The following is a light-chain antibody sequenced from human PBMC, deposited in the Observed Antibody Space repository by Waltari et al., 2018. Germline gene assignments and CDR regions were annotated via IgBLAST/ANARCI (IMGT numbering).Light chain of an antibody. CDR2: GAS. J-gene: IGKJ1*01. CDR3: LQDYSYPRT. V-gene: IGKV1-6*01. CDR1: QGIRVD. Sequence: AIQVTQSPSSLSAYVGDRVMSSCRASQGIRVDLAWYQQKSGKAPKLLIYGASTIQSGVPSRFSGNGSDTDFTLTISSLQPEDIATYYCLQDYSYPRTFGQGTKVEIK.